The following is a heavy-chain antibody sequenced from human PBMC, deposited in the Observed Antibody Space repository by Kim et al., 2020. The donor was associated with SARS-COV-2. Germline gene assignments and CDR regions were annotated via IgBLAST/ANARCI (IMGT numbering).Heavy chain of an antibody. CDR2: IYYSGST. V-gene: IGHV4-30-4*01. D-gene: IGHD3-10*01. CDR3: ARGRLLWFGNYGMDV. CDR1: GGSISSGDYY. J-gene: IGHJ6*02. Sequence: SETLSLTCTVSGGSISSGDYYWSWIRQPPGKGLEWIGYIYYSGSTYYNPSLKSRVTISVDTSKNQFSLKLSSVTAADTAVYYCARGRLLWFGNYGMDVWGQGTTVTVSS.